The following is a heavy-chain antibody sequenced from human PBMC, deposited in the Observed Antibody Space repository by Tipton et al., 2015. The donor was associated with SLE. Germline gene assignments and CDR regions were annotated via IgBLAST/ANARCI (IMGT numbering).Heavy chain of an antibody. CDR3: ARALGSHYYYYGMDV. J-gene: IGHJ6*02. D-gene: IGHD5-12*01. Sequence: SLRLSCAASGFTVSSNYMSWVRQAPGKGLEWVSVIYSGGSTYYADSVKGRFTISRDNSKNTLYLQMNSLRAEETAVYYCARALGSHYYYYGMDVWGQGTTVTVSS. CDR2: IYSGGST. V-gene: IGHV3-53*01. CDR1: GFTVSSNY.